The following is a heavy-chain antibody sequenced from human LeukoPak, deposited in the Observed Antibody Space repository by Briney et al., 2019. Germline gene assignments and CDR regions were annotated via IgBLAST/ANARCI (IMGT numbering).Heavy chain of an antibody. J-gene: IGHJ4*02. Sequence: PSETLSLTCTVSGGSISSYYWSWIRQPPGKGLEWIGYIYYSGSTNYNPSLKSRVTISVDTSKNQFSPKLSSVTAADTAVYYCARTAAGTIDYWGQGTLVTVSS. V-gene: IGHV4-59*01. D-gene: IGHD6-13*01. CDR2: IYYSGST. CDR1: GGSISSYY. CDR3: ARTAAGTIDY.